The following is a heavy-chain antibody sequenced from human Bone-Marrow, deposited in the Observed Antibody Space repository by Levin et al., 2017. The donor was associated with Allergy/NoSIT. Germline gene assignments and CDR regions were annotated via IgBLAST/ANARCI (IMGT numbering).Heavy chain of an antibody. CDR1: GFTFSSYA. Sequence: GESLKISCAASGFTFSSYAMNWVRQAPGKGLEWVSAISGTGGSTYYGDSVKGRFTISRDNSKNTLFLQMNILRAEDTAIYYCAKADRVGVVSADFDYWGQGTLVTVSS. CDR3: AKADRVGVVSADFDY. CDR2: ISGTGGST. V-gene: IGHV3-23*01. J-gene: IGHJ4*02. D-gene: IGHD2-8*02.